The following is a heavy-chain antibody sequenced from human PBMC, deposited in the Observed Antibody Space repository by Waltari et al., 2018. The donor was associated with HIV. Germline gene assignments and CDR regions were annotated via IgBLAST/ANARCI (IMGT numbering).Heavy chain of an antibody. J-gene: IGHJ4*02. D-gene: IGHD1-26*01. CDR3: ARSGGSGRYYFDY. CDR2: ISSRKSTI. V-gene: IGHV3-48*02. CDR1: GFTFSSYS. Sequence: EVQLVESGGGLVQPGGSLRLSCEASGFTFSSYSINWVRQAPGKGVDGVSYISSRKSTIYYADSGKGRFTIARDNAKNSLYLQRNSLRDDDTAVYYCARSGGSGRYYFDYWGQGTLVTVSS.